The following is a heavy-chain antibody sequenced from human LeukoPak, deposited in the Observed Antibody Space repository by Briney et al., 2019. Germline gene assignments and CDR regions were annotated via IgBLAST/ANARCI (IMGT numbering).Heavy chain of an antibody. CDR3: AKDKADY. CDR1: GFTFSSYA. J-gene: IGHJ4*02. Sequence: PGGSLRLSCAASGFTFSSYAMHWVRQAPGKGLEWVSGISWNSGSIGYADSVKGRFTISRDNAKNSLYLQMNSLRAEDTALYYCAKDKADYWGQGTLVTVSS. CDR2: ISWNSGSI. V-gene: IGHV3-9*01.